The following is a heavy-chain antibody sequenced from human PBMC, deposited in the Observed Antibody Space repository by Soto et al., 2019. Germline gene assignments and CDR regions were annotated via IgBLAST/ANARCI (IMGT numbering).Heavy chain of an antibody. D-gene: IGHD1-26*01. V-gene: IGHV3-23*01. CDR1: GFTFSSYA. CDR3: AKDILVGATYYYYGMDV. J-gene: IGHJ6*02. Sequence: EVQLLESGGGLVQPGGSLRLSCAASGFTFSSYAMSWVRQAPGKGLEWGSALSGSGGSTYYADSVKGRFTISRDNSKNTLYLQMNSLRAEDTAVYYCAKDILVGATYYYYGMDVWGQGTTVTVSS. CDR2: LSGSGGST.